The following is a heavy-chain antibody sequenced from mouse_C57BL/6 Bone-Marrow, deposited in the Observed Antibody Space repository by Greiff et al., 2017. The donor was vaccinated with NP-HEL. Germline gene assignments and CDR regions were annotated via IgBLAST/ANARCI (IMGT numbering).Heavy chain of an antibody. CDR1: GYTFTDYY. CDR2: INPYNGGT. D-gene: IGHD4-1*01. V-gene: IGHV1-19*01. J-gene: IGHJ2*01. CDR3: ARREYWANY. Sequence: EVQLQESGPVLVKPGASVKMSCKASGYTFTDYYMNWVKQSHGKSLEWIGVINPYNGGTSYNQKFKGKATLTVDKSSSTAYMELNSLTSEDSAVYYCARREYWANYWGQGTTLTVSS.